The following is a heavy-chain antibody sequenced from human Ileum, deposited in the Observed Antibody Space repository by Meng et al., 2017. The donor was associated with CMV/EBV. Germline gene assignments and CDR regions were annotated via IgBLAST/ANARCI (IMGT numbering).Heavy chain of an antibody. J-gene: IGHJ6*02. CDR3: AGGGNSNGIYYYYYGMDV. V-gene: IGHV1-8*03. Sequence: ASVKVSCKASGYTFTDYDVNWVRQAAGQGLEWMGWMNPYSGNTGYAQKFQGRVTVTRNTSISTAYMELSSLRSEDTAVYYCAGGGNSNGIYYYYYGMDVWGQGTTVTVSS. CDR2: MNPYSGNT. CDR1: GYTFTDYD. D-gene: IGHD4-23*01.